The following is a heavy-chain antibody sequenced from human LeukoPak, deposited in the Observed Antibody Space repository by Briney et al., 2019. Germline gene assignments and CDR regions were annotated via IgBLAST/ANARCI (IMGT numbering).Heavy chain of an antibody. D-gene: IGHD6-6*01. CDR2: ISGSGGST. Sequence: PGASLRLSCAASGFTFSSYAMSWVRQAPGKGLEWVSAISGSGGSTYYADSVKGRFTISRDNSKNTLYLQMNSLRAEDTAVYYCAKEVVAARRYYYYGMDVLGQGTTVTVSS. J-gene: IGHJ6*02. V-gene: IGHV3-23*01. CDR1: GFTFSSYA. CDR3: AKEVVAARRYYYYGMDV.